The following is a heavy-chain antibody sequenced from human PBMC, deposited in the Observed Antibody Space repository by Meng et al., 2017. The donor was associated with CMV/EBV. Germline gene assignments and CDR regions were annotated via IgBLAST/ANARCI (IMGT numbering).Heavy chain of an antibody. Sequence: GASLKISCAASDFTVSSNYISWVRQAPGKGLEWVSVIHSGSSTYYADSVQGRFTISRDNSKNTLYHQMNSLRADDTAVYYCARGGVYYDFGSGYDYFFDCWGQGTLVTVSS. J-gene: IGHJ4*02. CDR3: ARGGVYYDFGSGYDYFFDC. V-gene: IGHV3-66*02. D-gene: IGHD3-3*01. CDR2: IHSGSST. CDR1: DFTVSSNY.